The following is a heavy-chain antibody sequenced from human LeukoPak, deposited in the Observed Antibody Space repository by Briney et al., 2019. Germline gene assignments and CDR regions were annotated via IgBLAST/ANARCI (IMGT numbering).Heavy chain of an antibody. V-gene: IGHV3-30*18. CDR1: AFTFSNYG. D-gene: IGHD2-21*02. J-gene: IGHJ4*02. CDR3: AKDISGGDCPDY. Sequence: GGSLRLSCAASAFTFSNYGMHWVRQAPGKGLEWVAVISYDGSDKYYADSVKGRFTISRDNSKNTVVLQMNSLSTEDTAVYYCAKDISGGDCPDYWGQGTLVTVSS. CDR2: ISYDGSDK.